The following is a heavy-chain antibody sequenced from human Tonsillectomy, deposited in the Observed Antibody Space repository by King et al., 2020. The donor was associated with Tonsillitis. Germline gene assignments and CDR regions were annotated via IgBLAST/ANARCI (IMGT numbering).Heavy chain of an antibody. Sequence: VQLQESGPGLVKPSETLSLTCSVSGGSFSSYYWSWIRQPPGQGLEWIGYIYSSGTTNYKSSLQSRVTISLDMSKNYFSLRLSSVTAADTAVYYCARTLALFRGAFDVWGQGTMVTVSS. J-gene: IGHJ3*01. CDR2: IYSSGTT. V-gene: IGHV4-59*01. D-gene: IGHD2-21*01. CDR3: ARTLALFRGAFDV. CDR1: GGSFSSYY.